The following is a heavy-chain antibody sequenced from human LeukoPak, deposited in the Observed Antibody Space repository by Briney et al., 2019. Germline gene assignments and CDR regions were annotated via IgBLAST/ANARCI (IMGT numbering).Heavy chain of an antibody. J-gene: IGHJ6*02. CDR2: ISYDGSNK. D-gene: IGHD1/OR15-1a*01. CDR1: GFTFSSYG. V-gene: IGHV3-30*18. Sequence: GGSLRLSCAASGFTFSSYGMHWVGQAPGKGLEWVAVISYDGSNKYYADSVKGRFTISRDNSKNTLYLQMNSLRAEDTAVYYCAKDPKKLEQDYYYGMDVWGQGTTVTVSS. CDR3: AKDPKKLEQDYYYGMDV.